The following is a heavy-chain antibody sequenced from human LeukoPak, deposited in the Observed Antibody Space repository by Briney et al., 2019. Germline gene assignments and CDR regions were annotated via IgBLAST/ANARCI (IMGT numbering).Heavy chain of an antibody. J-gene: IGHJ5*02. D-gene: IGHD6-13*01. CDR2: INPNTGGT. Sequence: ASVKVSCKASGYTFTGYYIHWVRQAPGQGLEWMGRINPNTGGTDYAQKFQGRVTMTRDTSITTAYLGLSRLTSDDTAIYYCAKVPPSITAAGNWLGPWGQGALVTVSS. CDR3: AKVPPSITAAGNWLGP. V-gene: IGHV1-2*06. CDR1: GYTFTGYY.